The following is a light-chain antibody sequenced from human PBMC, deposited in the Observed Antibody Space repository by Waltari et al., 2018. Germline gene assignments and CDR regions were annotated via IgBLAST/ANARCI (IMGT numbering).Light chain of an antibody. CDR1: QSVSSY. CDR2: DAS. Sequence: EIVLTQSPATLSLSPGEIATLSCRASQSVSSYLAWYQQKPGQAPRLLIYDASNRATGIPARVRGSGSCTDFTLTISSLEPEDFAVYYGQQRSNWPPLTFGGGTKVESK. J-gene: IGKJ4*01. CDR3: QQRSNWPPLT. V-gene: IGKV3-11*01.